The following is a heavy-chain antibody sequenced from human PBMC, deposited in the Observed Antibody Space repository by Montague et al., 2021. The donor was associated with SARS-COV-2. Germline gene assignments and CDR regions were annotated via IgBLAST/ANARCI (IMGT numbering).Heavy chain of an antibody. V-gene: IGHV4-39*07. CDR1: GGSISSQTSC. D-gene: IGHD3-22*01. J-gene: IGHJ4*02. CDR2: ICYSGMA. CDR3: ASTVDYYAHFDS. Sequence: SETLSLTCTVSGGSISSQTSCGGWVRLPPGKGLEWIGSICYSGMAHYTPSLKSRLIISLDTSKTHVSLKLRSVTAADTAVYYCASTVDYYAHFDSWGQGTLVSVSS.